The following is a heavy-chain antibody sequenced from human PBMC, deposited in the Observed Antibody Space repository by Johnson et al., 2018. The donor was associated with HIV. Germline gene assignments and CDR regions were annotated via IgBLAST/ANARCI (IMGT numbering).Heavy chain of an antibody. D-gene: IGHD1-26*01. V-gene: IGHV3-7*01. CDR1: GFTFSSYW. Sequence: VQLVESGGGLVQPGGSLRLSCAASGFTFSSYWMSWVRQAPGKGLEWVANIKQDGSNKYYADSVKGRFTISRDNSKNTLYLQMNSLRAEDTAVYYCARGSWSSGSYGIWYAFDIWGQGTKVTVSS. CDR2: IKQDGSNK. CDR3: ARGSWSSGSYGIWYAFDI. J-gene: IGHJ3*02.